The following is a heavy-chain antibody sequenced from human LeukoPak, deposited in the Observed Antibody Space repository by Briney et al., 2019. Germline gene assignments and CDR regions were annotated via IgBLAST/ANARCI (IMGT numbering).Heavy chain of an antibody. CDR3: ARETPYSNTWTDFDF. CDR2: MSGSGGST. J-gene: IGHJ4*02. Sequence: PGGSLRLSCAASEFTFSSYAMNWVRQAPGKGLEWVSAMSGSGGSTYYADSVKGRFTISRDNSKNSLYLQMNSLRAEDTAVYYCARETPYSNTWTDFDFWGQGTLVTVSS. CDR1: EFTFSSYA. D-gene: IGHD6-13*01. V-gene: IGHV3-23*01.